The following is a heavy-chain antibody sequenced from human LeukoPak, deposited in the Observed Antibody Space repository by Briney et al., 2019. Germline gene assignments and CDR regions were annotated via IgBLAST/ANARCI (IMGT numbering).Heavy chain of an antibody. J-gene: IGHJ4*02. CDR2: IYYSGST. Sequence: SETLSLTCTVSGGSISSYYWSWIRQPPGKGLEWIGYIYYSGSTSYNPSLKSRVTISVDTSKNQFSLKLSSVTAADTAVYYCARSRIAQRIWGQGTLVTVSS. CDR3: ARSRIAQRI. D-gene: IGHD6-25*01. V-gene: IGHV4-59*01. CDR1: GGSISSYY.